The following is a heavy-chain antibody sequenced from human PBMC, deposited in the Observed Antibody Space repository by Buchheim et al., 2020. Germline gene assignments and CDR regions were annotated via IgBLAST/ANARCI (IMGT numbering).Heavy chain of an antibody. V-gene: IGHV3-23*01. CDR1: GFTFTSYL. CDR3: AKVGSSAYFFES. J-gene: IGHJ4*02. Sequence: EVGLLESGGSLAQPGGSLILSCAASGFTFTSYLMMWVRQGPGKGLECVSTINGRGDNTYYADSVKGRFILSRDTSRNTIYFRMDSLRVEDTAIYYCAKVGSSAYFFESWGRGTL. CDR2: INGRGDNT.